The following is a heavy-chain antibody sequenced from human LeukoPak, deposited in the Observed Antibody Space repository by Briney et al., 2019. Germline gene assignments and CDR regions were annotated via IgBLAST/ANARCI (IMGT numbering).Heavy chain of an antibody. Sequence: ASVKVSCKASGYSFTSNVISWVRQAPGQGLEWMGIIGGSTNYAQKFQGRVTMTRDTSTSTVCMELSSLRSEDTAVYYCARIRDGYNDAYDIWGQGTMVTVHS. CDR2: IGGST. J-gene: IGHJ3*02. V-gene: IGHV1-46*01. CDR3: ARIRDGYNDAYDI. CDR1: GYSFTSNV. D-gene: IGHD5-24*01.